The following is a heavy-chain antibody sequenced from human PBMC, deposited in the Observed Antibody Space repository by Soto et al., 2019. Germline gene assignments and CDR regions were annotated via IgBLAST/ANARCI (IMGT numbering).Heavy chain of an antibody. CDR3: ARGQGAAAGHSNFDY. CDR1: GGSISGTTYS. D-gene: IGHD6-13*01. V-gene: IGHV4-30-2*01. J-gene: IGHJ4*02. Sequence: QLQLQESGSGLVKPSQTLSLTCAVSGGSISGTTYSWSWIRQPPGKGLEWIGYIYDSGNTYYNPSLMSQFSISVDRPKNQFSLKLSSVTAADTAVYYCARGQGAAAGHSNFDYWGQGALVTVSS. CDR2: IYDSGNT.